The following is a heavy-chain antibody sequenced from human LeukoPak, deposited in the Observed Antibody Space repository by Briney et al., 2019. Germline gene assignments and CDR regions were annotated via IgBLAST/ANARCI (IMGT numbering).Heavy chain of an antibody. D-gene: IGHD2-2*01. CDR3: ARGPSTGGLDY. CDR2: INPNSGGT. V-gene: IGHV1-2*02. J-gene: IGHJ4*02. Sequence: ASVKVSCKPSGYTFSGYYIHWVRQAPGQGLEWMGWINPNSGGTIYAQKFQGRVTMTRDTSINTVYMELSSLRSDDTAVYYCARGPSTGGLDYWGQGTLVTVSS. CDR1: GYTFSGYY.